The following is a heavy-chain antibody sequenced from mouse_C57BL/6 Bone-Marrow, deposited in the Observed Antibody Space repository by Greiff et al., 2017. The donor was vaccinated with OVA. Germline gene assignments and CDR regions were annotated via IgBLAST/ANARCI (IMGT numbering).Heavy chain of an antibody. CDR3: ARGGDYYGSSRYYYAMDY. J-gene: IGHJ4*01. CDR1: GFTFSSYA. V-gene: IGHV5-4*03. Sequence: DVMLVESGGGLVKPGGSLKLSCAASGFTFSSYAMSWVRQTPEKRLAWVATISDGGSYTYYPDNVQGRFTISRDNAKNNLYLQMSHLKSEDTAMYYCARGGDYYGSSRYYYAMDYWGQGTSVTVSS. D-gene: IGHD1-1*01. CDR2: ISDGGSYT.